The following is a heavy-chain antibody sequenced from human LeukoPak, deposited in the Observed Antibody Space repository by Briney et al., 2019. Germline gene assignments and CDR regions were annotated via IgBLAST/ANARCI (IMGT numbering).Heavy chain of an antibody. V-gene: IGHV3-7*03. CDR3: AKDRTNSWRNFDY. Sequence: GGSLRLSCVASGFTFSRYWMTWVRQAPGKGLEWVANIKHDGSENYYAGSVKGRFTISRDNAKNSLYLQMNSLRAEDTAVYYCAKDRTNSWRNFDYWGQGTLVTVAS. CDR1: GFTFSRYW. CDR2: IKHDGSEN. D-gene: IGHD6-13*01. J-gene: IGHJ4*02.